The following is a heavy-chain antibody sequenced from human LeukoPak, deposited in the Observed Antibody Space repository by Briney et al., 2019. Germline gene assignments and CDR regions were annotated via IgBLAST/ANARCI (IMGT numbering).Heavy chain of an antibody. CDR3: ARALTTLTYEGY. D-gene: IGHD1-1*01. CDR2: ISGSNSYI. CDR1: GFTFSSYT. V-gene: IGHV3-21*01. Sequence: GGSLRLSCAASGFTFSSYTMHWIRQAPWKGLEWVSSISGSNSYIFYADSVKGRFTVSRDNAKDSLYLQMNSLRAEDTAVYYCARALTTLTYEGYWGQGTLVTVSS. J-gene: IGHJ4*02.